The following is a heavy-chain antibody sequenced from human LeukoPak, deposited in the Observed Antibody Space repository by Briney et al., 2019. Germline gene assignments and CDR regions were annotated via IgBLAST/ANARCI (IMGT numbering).Heavy chain of an antibody. CDR2: IIPIFGTA. CDR3: ARDRGECSSTSCDDAFDI. J-gene: IGHJ3*02. CDR1: GGTFSSYA. V-gene: IGHV1-69*13. D-gene: IGHD2-2*01. Sequence: SVKVSCKASGGTFSSYAISWVRQAPGQGLKWMGGIIPIFGTANYAQKFQGRVTITADESTSTAYMELSSLRSEDTAVYYCARDRGECSSTSCDDAFDIWGQGTMVTVSS.